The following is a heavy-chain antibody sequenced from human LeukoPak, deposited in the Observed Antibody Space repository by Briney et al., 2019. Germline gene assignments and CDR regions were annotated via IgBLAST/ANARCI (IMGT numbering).Heavy chain of an antibody. V-gene: IGHV4-59*01. CDR3: ARRGYGGNSGLGSWFDP. J-gene: IGHJ5*02. CDR2: MYNSGSG. D-gene: IGHD4-23*01. CDR1: GGSISSYY. Sequence: PSETLSLTCTVSGGSISSYYWSWIRQAPGKGLEWIGYMYNSGSGSYNPSLKSRVTISIDTSKSQFSLKLSSVTAADTAIYYCARRGYGGNSGLGSWFDPWVQGTLVTVSS.